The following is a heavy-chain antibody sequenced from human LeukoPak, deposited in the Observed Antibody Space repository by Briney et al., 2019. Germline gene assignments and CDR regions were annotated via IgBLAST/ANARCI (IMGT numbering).Heavy chain of an antibody. CDR3: ARDLGIAAAGSYY. CDR2: ISSSSSYI. CDR1: GFTFSSYS. D-gene: IGHD6-13*01. J-gene: IGHJ4*02. Sequence: GGSLRLSCAASGFTFSSYSMNWVRQAPGKGLEWVSSISSSSSYIYYADSVKGRFTISRDNAKNSLYLQMNSLRAEDTAVYYCARDLGIAAAGSYYWGQGTLVTVSS. V-gene: IGHV3-21*01.